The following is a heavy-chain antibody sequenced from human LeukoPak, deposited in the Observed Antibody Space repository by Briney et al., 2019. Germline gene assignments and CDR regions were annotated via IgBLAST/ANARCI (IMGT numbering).Heavy chain of an antibody. V-gene: IGHV3-48*04. D-gene: IGHD6-13*01. Sequence: GGSLRLSCAASGFTFSSYWMSWVRQAPGKGLEWVSYISSSGSTIYYADSVKGRFTISRDNAKNSLYLQMNSLRAEDTAVYYCARDKAAAASWFDPWGQGTLVTVSS. CDR1: GFTFSSYW. J-gene: IGHJ5*02. CDR2: ISSSGSTI. CDR3: ARDKAAAASWFDP.